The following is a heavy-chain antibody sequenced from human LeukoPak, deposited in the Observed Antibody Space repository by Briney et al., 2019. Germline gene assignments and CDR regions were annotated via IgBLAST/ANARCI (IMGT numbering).Heavy chain of an antibody. V-gene: IGHV1-69*04. CDR3: ARDGSGYPPAFDY. J-gene: IGHJ4*02. CDR2: IIPILGIA. CDR1: GGTFSSYA. D-gene: IGHD5-12*01. Sequence: SVKVSCKASGGTFSSYAISWVRQAPGQGLEWMGRIIPILGIANYAQKFQGRVTITADKSTSTAYMELSSLRSEDTAVYYCARDGSGYPPAFDYWGQGTLVTVSS.